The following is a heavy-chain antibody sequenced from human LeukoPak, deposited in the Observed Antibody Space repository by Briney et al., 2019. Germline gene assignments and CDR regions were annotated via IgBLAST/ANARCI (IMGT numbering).Heavy chain of an antibody. V-gene: IGHV1-2*02. CDR1: GYTFTGYY. CDR2: INPSSGGT. Sequence: ASVKVSCKASGYTFTGYYMHWVRQAPGQGLEWMGWINPSSGGTNYAQKFQGRVTMTRDTSISTAYMELSRLRSDDTAVYYCARARGYCSGGSCYAYYYYGMDVWGQGTTVTVSS. J-gene: IGHJ6*02. CDR3: ARARGYCSGGSCYAYYYYGMDV. D-gene: IGHD2-15*01.